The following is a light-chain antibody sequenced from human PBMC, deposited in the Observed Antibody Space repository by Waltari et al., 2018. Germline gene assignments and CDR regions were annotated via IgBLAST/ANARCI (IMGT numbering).Light chain of an antibody. J-gene: IGKJ1*01. Sequence: EVVMTQSPGTLSVSPGESATLSGRASQNVNTHLDWYQQKPGQAPRLLIYAAYTRATGVPARFSGSWSGTDFTLTISSLQSEDFALYYCQQYNDWPRTFGLGTKVEI. CDR3: QQYNDWPRT. V-gene: IGKV3-15*01. CDR2: AAY. CDR1: QNVNTH.